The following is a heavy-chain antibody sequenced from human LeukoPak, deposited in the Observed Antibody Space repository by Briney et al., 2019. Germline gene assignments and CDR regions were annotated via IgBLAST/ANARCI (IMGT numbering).Heavy chain of an antibody. CDR3: ARGSGASWLY. Sequence: SGPTLVKPSETLSLTCTVSGGSISSYYWSWIRQPPGKGLEWIGYIYYSGSTNYNPSLQSRVTMSVDTSKNQSSLNLSSVTAADTAVYYCARGSGASWLYWGQGALVTVSS. D-gene: IGHD6-13*01. CDR1: GGSISSYY. V-gene: IGHV4-59*08. CDR2: IYYSGST. J-gene: IGHJ4*02.